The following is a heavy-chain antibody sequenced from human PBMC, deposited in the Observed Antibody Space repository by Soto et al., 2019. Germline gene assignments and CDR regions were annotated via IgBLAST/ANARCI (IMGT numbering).Heavy chain of an antibody. V-gene: IGHV3-30-3*01. Sequence: QVQLVESGGGVVQPGRSLRLSCAASGFTFSSYAMHWVRQAPGQGLEWVAVISYDGSNKYYADSVKGRFTISRDNSKNTLYRQMNSLRAEDTAVYYCARPYCTNGVCALGYWGQGTLVTVSS. D-gene: IGHD2-8*01. CDR1: GFTFSSYA. CDR3: ARPYCTNGVCALGY. J-gene: IGHJ4*02. CDR2: ISYDGSNK.